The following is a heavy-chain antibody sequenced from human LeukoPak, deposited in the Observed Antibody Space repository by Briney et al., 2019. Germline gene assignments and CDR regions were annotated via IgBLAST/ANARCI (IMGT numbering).Heavy chain of an antibody. D-gene: IGHD6-6*01. CDR3: ARRVDRSNSYER. CDR1: GLTLNSDG. CDR2: IGADNDNT. V-gene: IGHV1-18*01. Sequence: ASVKVPCKVSGLTLNSDGITWVRQVPGQGLQWMGWIGADNDNTNYAQIFQGRVTMTTDTSTRTVYMQLRSLTSDDTAVYFCARRVDRSNSYERWGQGTLVTVSS. J-gene: IGHJ4*02.